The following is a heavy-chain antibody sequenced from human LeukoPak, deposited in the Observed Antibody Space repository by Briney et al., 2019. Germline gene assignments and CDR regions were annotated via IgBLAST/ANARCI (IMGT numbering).Heavy chain of an antibody. V-gene: IGHV1-18*01. D-gene: IGHD3-22*01. J-gene: IGHJ5*02. CDR1: GYTFTSYG. CDR3: ARAGPVMYYYDSSGKNWFDP. CDR2: ISAYNGNT. Sequence: ASVTVSCKASGYTFTSYGISWVRQAPGQGLEWMGWISAYNGNTNYAQKLQGRVTMTTDTSTSTAYMELRSLRSDDTAVYYCARAGPVMYYYDSSGKNWFDPWGQGTLVTVSS.